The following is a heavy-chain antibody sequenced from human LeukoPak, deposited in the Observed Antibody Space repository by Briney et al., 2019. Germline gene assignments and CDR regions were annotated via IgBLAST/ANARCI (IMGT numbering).Heavy chain of an antibody. Sequence: ASVKVSCKASGYTFTDYYMHWVQQAPGKGLEWMGRVDPEDGETIYAEKFQGRVTITADTSTDTAYMELSSLRSEDTAVYYCARDRQDGQFDYWGQGTLVTVSS. CDR2: VDPEDGET. J-gene: IGHJ4*02. CDR1: GYTFTDYY. V-gene: IGHV1-69-2*01. CDR3: ARDRQDGQFDY.